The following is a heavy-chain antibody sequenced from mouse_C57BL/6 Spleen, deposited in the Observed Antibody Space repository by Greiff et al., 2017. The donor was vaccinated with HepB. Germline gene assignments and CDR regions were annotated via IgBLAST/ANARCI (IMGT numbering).Heavy chain of an antibody. CDR1: GYTFTDYE. D-gene: IGHD1-1*01. CDR3: TRSESSYGSSPYWYFDF. J-gene: IGHJ1*03. V-gene: IGHV1-15*01. CDR2: IDPETGGT. Sequence: QVQLQQSGAELVRPGASVTLSCKASGYTFTDYEMHWVKQTPVHGLEWIGAIDPETGGTAYNQKFKGKAILTADKSSSTAYMELRSLTSEDSAVYDSTRSESSYGSSPYWYFDFWGTGTTVTVSS.